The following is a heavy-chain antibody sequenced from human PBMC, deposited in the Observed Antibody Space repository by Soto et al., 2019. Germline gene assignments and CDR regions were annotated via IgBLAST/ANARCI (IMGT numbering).Heavy chain of an antibody. CDR1: GYTFTSYG. Sequence: ASVKVACKASGYTFTSYGISWVRQAPGQGLEWMGWISAYNGNTNYAQKLQGRVTMTTVTSTSTAYMELRSLRSDDTAVYYCAREGDYPSSNWFDPWGQGTLVTVS. D-gene: IGHD4-17*01. J-gene: IGHJ5*02. V-gene: IGHV1-18*01. CDR3: AREGDYPSSNWFDP. CDR2: ISAYNGNT.